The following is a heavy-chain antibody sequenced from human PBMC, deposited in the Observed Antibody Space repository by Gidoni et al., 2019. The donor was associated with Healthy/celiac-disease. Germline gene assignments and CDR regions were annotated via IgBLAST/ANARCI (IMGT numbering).Heavy chain of an antibody. CDR3: ARFGTRLPHYCDY. J-gene: IGHJ4*02. CDR2: IYSGGST. Sequence: EVQLVESGGGLVQPGGSLRLSCAASGFTVSSNYMSWVRQAPGKGLERVSVIYSGGSTYYADSVKGRFTISRDNSKNTLYLQMNSLRAEDTAVYYCARFGTRLPHYCDYWGQGTLVTVSS. V-gene: IGHV3-66*02. CDR1: GFTVSSNY. D-gene: IGHD1-7*01.